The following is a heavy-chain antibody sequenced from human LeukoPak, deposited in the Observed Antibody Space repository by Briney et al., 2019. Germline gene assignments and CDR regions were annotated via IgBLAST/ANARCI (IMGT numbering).Heavy chain of an antibody. CDR1: GFTVSTHY. CDR2: IYSGGST. V-gene: IGHV3-53*01. D-gene: IGHD6-13*01. J-gene: IGHJ3*02. CDR3: ARRRSTSWASDI. Sequence: GGSLRLSCAAPGFTVSTHYMTWVRQAPGNGLEWVSVIYSGGSTYYADSVKGRFTISRDNSRNTLYLQMNSLRVEDTAVYYCARRRSTSWASDIWGQGAMVTVSS.